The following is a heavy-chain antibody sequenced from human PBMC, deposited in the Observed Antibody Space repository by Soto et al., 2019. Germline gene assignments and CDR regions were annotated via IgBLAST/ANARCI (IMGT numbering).Heavy chain of an antibody. J-gene: IGHJ4*02. CDR1: GYTFTSYA. V-gene: IGHV1-3*01. D-gene: IGHD3-10*01. CDR2: INAGNGNT. Sequence: ASVKVSCKASGYTFTSYAMHWVRQAPGQRLEWMGWINAGNGNTKYSQKFQGRVTITRDTSASTAYMELSSLRSEDTAVYYCARVPLLLWFGELLYPIHFDYWGPGTLVTVSS. CDR3: ARVPLLLWFGELLYPIHFDY.